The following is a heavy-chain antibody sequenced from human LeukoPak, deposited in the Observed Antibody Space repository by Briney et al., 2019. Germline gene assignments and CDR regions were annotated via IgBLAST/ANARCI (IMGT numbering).Heavy chain of an antibody. Sequence: SETLSLTCTVSGGSISSGSYYWSWIRQPAGKGLEWIGRIYTSGSTNYNPSLKSRVTISVDTSKNQFSLKLSSVTAADTAVYYCAGGMTTVTSFDYWGQGTLVTVSS. V-gene: IGHV4-61*02. CDR1: GGSISSGSYY. D-gene: IGHD4-17*01. CDR3: AGGMTTVTSFDY. J-gene: IGHJ4*02. CDR2: IYTSGST.